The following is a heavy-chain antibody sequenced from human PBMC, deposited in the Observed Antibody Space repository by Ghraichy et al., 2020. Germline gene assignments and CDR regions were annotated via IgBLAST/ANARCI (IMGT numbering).Heavy chain of an antibody. CDR1: GFTVSSNY. CDR3: ARDHSGSYSLDAFDI. CDR2: IYSGGST. Sequence: GGSLRLSCAASGFTVSSNYMSWVRQAPGKGLEWVSVIYSGGSTYYADSVKGRFTISRDNSKNTLYLQMNSLRAEDTAVYYCARDHSGSYSLDAFDIWGQGTMVTVSS. J-gene: IGHJ3*02. V-gene: IGHV3-53*01. D-gene: IGHD1-26*01.